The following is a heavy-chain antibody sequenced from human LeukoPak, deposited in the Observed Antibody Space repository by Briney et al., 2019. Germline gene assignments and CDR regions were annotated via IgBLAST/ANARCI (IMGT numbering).Heavy chain of an antibody. CDR3: ARALGYCSSITCSAYFDY. D-gene: IGHD2-2*01. Sequence: GESLKISCKGSGYSFTNYWIGWVRQMPGKGLEWMGIIYPGDSDTRYSPSFQGQVIISADKSISTAYLQWSSLKASDTAMYYCARALGYCSSITCSAYFDYWGQGTLVTVSS. J-gene: IGHJ4*02. V-gene: IGHV5-51*01. CDR2: IYPGDSDT. CDR1: GYSFTNYW.